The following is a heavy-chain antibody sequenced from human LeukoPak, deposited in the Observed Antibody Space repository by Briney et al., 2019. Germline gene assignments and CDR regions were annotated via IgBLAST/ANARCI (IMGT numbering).Heavy chain of an antibody. V-gene: IGHV1-69*13. Sequence: WASVKVSCKASGGTFSSYAITWVRQAPGQGLEWMGGIIPIFGTANYAPKFQGRVTITADESTSTAYMELSSLRSEDTAVYYCARDHGARGYSSNGWFDPWGQGTLVTVSS. CDR2: IIPIFGTA. CDR3: ARDHGARGYSSNGWFDP. CDR1: GGTFSSYA. D-gene: IGHD6-13*01. J-gene: IGHJ5*02.